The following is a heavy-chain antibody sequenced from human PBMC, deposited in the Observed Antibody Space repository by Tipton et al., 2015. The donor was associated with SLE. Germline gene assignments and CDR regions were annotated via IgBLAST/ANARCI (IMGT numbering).Heavy chain of an antibody. Sequence: TLSLTCIVSGGSISSYYWSWIRQPPGKGLEWIGYIYYSGSTNYNPSLKSRVTISLDTSKNQFSLKLTSVTAADTAVYYCARFGVSYYYFYMDVWGKGTTVTISS. V-gene: IGHV4-59*01. D-gene: IGHD3-10*01. CDR2: IYYSGST. CDR1: GGSISSYY. J-gene: IGHJ6*03. CDR3: ARFGVSYYYFYMDV.